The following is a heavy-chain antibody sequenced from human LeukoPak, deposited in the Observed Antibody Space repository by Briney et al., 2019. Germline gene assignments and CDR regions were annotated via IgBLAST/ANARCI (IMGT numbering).Heavy chain of an antibody. D-gene: IGHD5-18*01. CDR3: ARTAMVSSTAFDI. V-gene: IGHV3-30*14. Sequence: PGRSLRLSCAASGFTFSSYAMHWVRQAPGKGLEWVAIISYDGSNKYYADSVKGRFTISRDNSKNTLYLQMNSLRAEDTAVYYCARTAMVSSTAFDIWGQGTMVTVSS. J-gene: IGHJ3*02. CDR1: GFTFSSYA. CDR2: ISYDGSNK.